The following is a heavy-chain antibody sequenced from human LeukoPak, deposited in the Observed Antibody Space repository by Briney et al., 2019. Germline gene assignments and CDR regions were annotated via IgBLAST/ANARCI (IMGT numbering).Heavy chain of an antibody. D-gene: IGHD1-1*01. Sequence: GSLRLSCAASGFTFNSYAMTWVRQGAGRGLEWVSTISGTSGTASYADSVEGRFSISRDDSMNTVYLQMTSLRVEDTAVYFCARVQPDNNDEYNWFDPWGQGTQVTVSS. CDR3: ARVQPDNNDEYNWFDP. CDR1: GFTFNSYA. V-gene: IGHV3-23*01. CDR2: ISGTSGTA. J-gene: IGHJ5*02.